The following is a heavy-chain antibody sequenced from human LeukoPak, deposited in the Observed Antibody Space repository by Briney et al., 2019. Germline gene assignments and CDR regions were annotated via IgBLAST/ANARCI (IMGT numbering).Heavy chain of an antibody. CDR1: GYTFTGYY. CDR2: INPNSGGT. D-gene: IGHD2-21*02. CDR3: ALALAYCGGDCYSSAFDI. J-gene: IGHJ3*02. Sequence: ASVKVSCKASGYTFTGYYMHWVRQARGQGLEWMGWINPNSGGTNYAQKFQGWVTMTRDTSISTAYMELSRLRSDDTAVYYCALALAYCGGDCYSSAFDIWGQGTMLTVSS. V-gene: IGHV1-2*04.